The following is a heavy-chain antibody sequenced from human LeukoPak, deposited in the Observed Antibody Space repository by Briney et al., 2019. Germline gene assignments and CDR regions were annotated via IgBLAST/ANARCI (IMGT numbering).Heavy chain of an antibody. Sequence: PGGSLRLSCAASGFAFSTYAMTWVRQAPEKGLQWVSTISGSGESTYYADSVKGRFTISRDNFKNTLLLQMNSLRAEDTAVYYCAKGGAGYCSSTSCLYYFDYWGQGTLVTVST. CDR2: ISGSGEST. CDR1: GFAFSTYA. D-gene: IGHD2-2*01. V-gene: IGHV3-23*01. CDR3: AKGGAGYCSSTSCLYYFDY. J-gene: IGHJ4*02.